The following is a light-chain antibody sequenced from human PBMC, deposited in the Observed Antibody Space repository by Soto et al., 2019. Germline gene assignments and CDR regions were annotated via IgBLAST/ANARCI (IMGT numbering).Light chain of an antibody. CDR3: CAFTNTFTLV. V-gene: IGLV2-14*01. J-gene: IGLJ2*01. Sequence: QSVLTQPASVSGSPGQSITISCTGTSSDVGDYKYVSWYQQHPGEAPKLMMYEVSHRPSGISSRFSGSKSGNTASLTISWLQAEDEAQYYCCAFTNTFTLVFGGGTKVTVL. CDR2: EVS. CDR1: SSDVGDYKY.